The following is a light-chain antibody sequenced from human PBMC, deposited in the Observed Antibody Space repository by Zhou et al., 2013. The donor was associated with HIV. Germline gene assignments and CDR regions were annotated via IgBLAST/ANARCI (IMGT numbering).Light chain of an antibody. V-gene: IGKV1-33*01. J-gene: IGKJ3*01. CDR3: QQHDSLPLT. CDR2: DAS. Sequence: DIQMTQSPSSLSASVGDRVTITCQASQDIGNYLNWFQQKPGKAPKLLIYDASHLETGVPSRFSGSGSGTDFTFTISNLQPEDIAVYYCQQHDSLPLTFGPGTKVEIK. CDR1: QDIGNY.